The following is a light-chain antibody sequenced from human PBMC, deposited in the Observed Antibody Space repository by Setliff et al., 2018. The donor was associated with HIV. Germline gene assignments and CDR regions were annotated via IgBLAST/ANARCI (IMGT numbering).Light chain of an antibody. J-gene: IGLJ1*01. CDR3: TSYANSSTYI. Sequence: QSALTQPASMSGSPGQSITVSCTGTSSDVGGFNFVSWYQQHPGKAPRLMIYDVTNRPSGVSNRFSGSKSGNTASLTISGLQAEDEADYYCTSYANSSTYIFGTGTKATV. CDR1: SSDVGGFNF. CDR2: DVT. V-gene: IGLV2-14*03.